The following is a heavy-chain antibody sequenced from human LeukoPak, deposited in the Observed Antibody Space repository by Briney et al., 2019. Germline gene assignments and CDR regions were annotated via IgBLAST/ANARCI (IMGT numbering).Heavy chain of an antibody. Sequence: QPGGSLRLSCAVSGFTFNSHWMHWARQAPGRGLVWVAHIESHGNDETYADSVKGRFTISRDNAKNTLYLQMHSLRVEDTAVYYCVRERYQVGLAAFDFWGQGTLVTVSS. CDR3: VRERYQVGLAAFDF. J-gene: IGHJ4*02. D-gene: IGHD3-9*01. CDR1: GFTFNSHW. CDR2: IESHGNDE. V-gene: IGHV3-74*01.